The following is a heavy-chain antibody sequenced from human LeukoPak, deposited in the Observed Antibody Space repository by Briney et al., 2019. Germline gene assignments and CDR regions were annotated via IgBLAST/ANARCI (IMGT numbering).Heavy chain of an antibody. CDR3: ARESEMASRRPKNWFDP. CDR1: GYTFTSYY. CDR2: INPSGGST. Sequence: ASVKVSCKASGYTFTSYYMHWVRQAPGQGLEWMGIINPSGGSTSYAQKFQGRVTMTRDTSTSTVYMELSSLRSEDTAVYYCARESEMASRRPKNWFDPWGQGTLVIVSS. J-gene: IGHJ5*02. V-gene: IGHV1-46*01. D-gene: IGHD5-24*01.